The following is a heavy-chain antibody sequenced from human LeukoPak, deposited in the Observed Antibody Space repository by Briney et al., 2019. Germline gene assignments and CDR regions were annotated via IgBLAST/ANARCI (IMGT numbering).Heavy chain of an antibody. J-gene: IGHJ4*02. Sequence: GGSLRLSCAASGFTFSGYSMNWVRQAPGKGLEWVSSISTTSAYIYYADSVKGRLTTSRDNAKSSLYLEMNSLRAEDTAVYYCARYGAAAAGRYFDYWGQGSLVTVSS. CDR1: GFTFSGYS. CDR2: ISTTSAYI. V-gene: IGHV3-21*01. CDR3: ARYGAAAAGRYFDY. D-gene: IGHD6-13*01.